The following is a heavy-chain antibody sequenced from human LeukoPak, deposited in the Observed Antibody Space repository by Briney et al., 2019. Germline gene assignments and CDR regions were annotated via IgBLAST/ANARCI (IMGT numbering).Heavy chain of an antibody. J-gene: IGHJ3*02. CDR1: GFTFSSYG. CDR2: IWYDGSNK. Sequence: GSLRLSCAASGFTFSSYGMQWVRQAPGKGLEWVAVIWYDGSNKYYADSVKGRFTISRDNSKNTLFLQMNSLRAEDTAVCYCARDSNGAFDIWGQGTMVTVSS. CDR3: ARDSNGAFDI. V-gene: IGHV3-33*01. D-gene: IGHD6-25*01.